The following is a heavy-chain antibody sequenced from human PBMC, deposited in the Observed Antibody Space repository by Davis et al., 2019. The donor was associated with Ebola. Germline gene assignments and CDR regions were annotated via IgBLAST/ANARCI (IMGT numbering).Heavy chain of an antibody. V-gene: IGHV3-30*03. D-gene: IGHD3-10*01. Sequence: PGGSLRLSCAASGFTFSSYGMHWVRQAPGKGLEWVAVISYDGSNKYYADSVKGRFTISRDNSKNTLYLQMNSLRAEDTAVYYCARDAMRVRGVLAYYYYYGMDVWGQGTTVTVSS. CDR3: ARDAMRVRGVLAYYYYYGMDV. J-gene: IGHJ6*02. CDR2: ISYDGSNK. CDR1: GFTFSSYG.